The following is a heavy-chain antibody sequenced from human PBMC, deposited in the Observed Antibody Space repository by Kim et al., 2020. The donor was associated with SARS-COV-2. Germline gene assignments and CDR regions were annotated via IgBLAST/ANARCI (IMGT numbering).Heavy chain of an antibody. J-gene: IGHJ6*02. V-gene: IGHV3-11*05. CDR2: ISSSNTYI. Sequence: GGALRLSCVTSGYTFSDYYMSWIRQAPGKGLEWVSYISSSNTYINYADSVKGRFTIARDNAKNSLYLQMNSLRAEDTALYYCARDRPVATNYYFYYGMGVWGHGTTVTVSS. D-gene: IGHD5-12*01. CDR3: ARDRPVATNYYFYYGMGV. CDR1: GYTFSDYY.